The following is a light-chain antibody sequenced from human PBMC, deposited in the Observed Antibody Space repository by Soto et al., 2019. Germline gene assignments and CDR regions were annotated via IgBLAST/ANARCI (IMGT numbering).Light chain of an antibody. J-gene: IGKJ1*01. CDR3: PQYGSSPLWT. CDR1: QSVSSSY. V-gene: IGKV3-20*01. CDR2: GAS. Sequence: EIVLTQSPGTLSLSPGERATLSCRASQSVSSSYLAWYQQKPGQAPRLLIYGASSRATGIPDRFSGSGSGTDFTLTIRRLEPEDFSVYYCPQYGSSPLWTFGQGTKVEIK.